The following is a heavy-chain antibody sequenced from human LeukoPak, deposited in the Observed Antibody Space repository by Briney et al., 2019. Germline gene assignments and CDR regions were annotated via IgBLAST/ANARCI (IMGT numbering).Heavy chain of an antibody. V-gene: IGHV4-34*01. CDR3: ARGCSQQLVPDFDY. J-gene: IGHJ4*02. CDR2: INHSGST. Sequence: PSETLSLTCAVYGGSFSGYYWSWIRQPPGKGLEWIGEINHSGSTNYNPSLKSRVTISVDTSKNQFSLKLSSVTAADTAVYYCARGCSQQLVPDFDYWGQGTLVTVSS. CDR1: GGSFSGYY. D-gene: IGHD6-13*01.